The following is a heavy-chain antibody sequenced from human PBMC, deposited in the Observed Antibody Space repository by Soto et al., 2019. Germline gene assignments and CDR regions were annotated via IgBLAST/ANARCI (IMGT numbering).Heavy chain of an antibody. CDR1: DGSISSGGYY. CDR2: IYYSGST. Sequence: SETLSLTCTVSDGSISSGGYYWSWIRQHSGKGLEWIGYIYYSGSTYYNTSLKSRVTISVDTSKNQFSLELRSVTAADTAVYYCARVYCTNGVCYELDYWGQGTLVTVSS. CDR3: ARVYCTNGVCYELDY. J-gene: IGHJ4*02. D-gene: IGHD2-8*01. V-gene: IGHV4-31*03.